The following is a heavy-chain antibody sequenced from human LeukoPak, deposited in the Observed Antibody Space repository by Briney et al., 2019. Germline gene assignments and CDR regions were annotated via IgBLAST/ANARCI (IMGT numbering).Heavy chain of an antibody. CDR2: HYTCGRT. CDR3: AVPLTGDSPC. V-gene: IGHV4-61*02. J-gene: IGHJ4*02. CDR1: GGSISSGSYY. D-gene: IGHD7-27*01. Sequence: SQTLSLTCTVSGGSISSGSYYWSWIRPPAGKGLESIGRHYTCGRTQDTPSLKSRVTISVDTCKKQFSLKLSSVTPADTAVYYRAVPLTGDSPCWGRATLLTVSS.